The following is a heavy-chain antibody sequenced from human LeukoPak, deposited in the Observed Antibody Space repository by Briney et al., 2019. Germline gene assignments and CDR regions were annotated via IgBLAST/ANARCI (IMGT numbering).Heavy chain of an antibody. D-gene: IGHD3-10*01. CDR1: GFTSSSYW. J-gene: IGHJ5*02. CDR2: ISGDGTAR. Sequence: GGSLRLSCAASGFTSSSYWMHWVRQVPGKGLVWVSRISGDGTARNYADSVKGRFTISRDDAKNTVDLQMNSLRGEDTAEYYCVRGRGSYGWFDPWGQGTLVTVSS. CDR3: VRGRGSYGWFDP. V-gene: IGHV3-74*01.